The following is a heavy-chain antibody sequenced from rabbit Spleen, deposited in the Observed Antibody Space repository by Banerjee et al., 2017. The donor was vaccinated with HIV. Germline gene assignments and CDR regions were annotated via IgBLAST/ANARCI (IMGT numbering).Heavy chain of an antibody. D-gene: IGHD2-1*01. V-gene: IGHV1S7*01. CDR1: GFDLTTYY. J-gene: IGHJ3*01. CDR2: IYGDKGRP. Sequence: QLKETGGGLVQPGGSLTLSCKASGFDLTTYYMNWVRQAPGKGLEWIGSIYGDKGRPYYASWVSGRFTISSDRAHNTVDLKMNSLTVADTATYFCARARDTYDDVGDFARLDLWGQGTLVTVS. CDR3: ARARDTYDDVGDFARLDL.